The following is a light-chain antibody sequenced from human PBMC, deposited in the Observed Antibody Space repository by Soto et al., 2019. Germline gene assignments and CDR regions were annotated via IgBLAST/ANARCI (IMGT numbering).Light chain of an antibody. CDR2: AAS. CDR3: QHCQPYGDSPPLT. V-gene: IGKV1-39*01. J-gene: IGKJ4*01. Sequence: EIQMTQSPSSLSASVGDRVTITCRASQSISSYLNWYQQKPGKAPKLLIYAASSLQSGVPSRFSGSRSGTDFTLTISRLEPEDFAVYYCQHCQPYGDSPPLTFGGGTKV. CDR1: QSISSY.